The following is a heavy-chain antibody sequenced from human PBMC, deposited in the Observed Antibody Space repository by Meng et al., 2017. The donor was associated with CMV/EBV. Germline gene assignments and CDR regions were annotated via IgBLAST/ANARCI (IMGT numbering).Heavy chain of an antibody. D-gene: IGHD6-13*01. J-gene: IGHJ4*02. CDR2: ISYDGSTK. CDR3: SRVAAAVKYYFDY. V-gene: IGHV3-30*04. CDR1: GFTFSSYA. Sequence: GSSLKFSCAASGFTFSSYARHWVRQAPGKGLEWVAVISYDGSTKYYADSVKGRFTISRDNSKNALYLQMNSLRAEDTAVYYCSRVAAAVKYYFDYWGQGTLVTVSS.